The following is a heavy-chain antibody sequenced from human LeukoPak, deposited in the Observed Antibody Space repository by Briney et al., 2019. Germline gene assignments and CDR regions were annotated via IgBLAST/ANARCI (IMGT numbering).Heavy chain of an antibody. J-gene: IGHJ3*02. CDR2: INGGGDIM. Sequence: GGSMRLSCAASGFSLRAYDLIWVRQAPGKGLDWVSIINGGGDIMMYEDSVKGRSTISRDNSKNTFYLQMNSLRVEDTAVYYCAMRDRGYGLDIWGQGTMVTVSS. V-gene: IGHV3-23*01. D-gene: IGHD3-10*01. CDR3: AMRDRGYGLDI. CDR1: GFSLRAYD.